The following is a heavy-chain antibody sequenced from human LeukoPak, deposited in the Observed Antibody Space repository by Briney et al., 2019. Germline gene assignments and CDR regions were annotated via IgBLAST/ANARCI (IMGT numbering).Heavy chain of an antibody. D-gene: IGHD3-3*01. CDR2: MNPNSGNT. CDR1: GYTFTSYD. Sequence: ASVKVSCKASGYTFTSYDINWVRQATGQGLGWMGWMNPNSGNTGYAQKFQGRVTITRNTSISTAYMELSSLRSEDTAVYYCARALSLWSGYYGPYYYMDVWGKGTTVTVSS. CDR3: ARALSLWSGYYGPYYYMDV. J-gene: IGHJ6*03. V-gene: IGHV1-8*03.